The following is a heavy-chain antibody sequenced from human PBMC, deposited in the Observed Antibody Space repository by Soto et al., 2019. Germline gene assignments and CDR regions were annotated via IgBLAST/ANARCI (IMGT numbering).Heavy chain of an antibody. D-gene: IGHD6-19*01. V-gene: IGHV3-11*01. CDR3: ARERGWHGYDS. J-gene: IGHJ4*02. CDR1: GLSFSDDY. CDR2: ISSSSSTI. Sequence: QVQLVESGGGLAKPGGPLRLSCKASGLSFSDDYMSWIRQAPGKGLEWVAYISSSSSTIFYADSVRGRFTVSRDNAKNSLFLQLSSLRADDTAVYYCARERGWHGYDSWGPGTLVTVSS.